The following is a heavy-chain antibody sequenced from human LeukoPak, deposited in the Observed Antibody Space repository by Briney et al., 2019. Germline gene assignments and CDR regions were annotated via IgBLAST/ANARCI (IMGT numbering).Heavy chain of an antibody. D-gene: IGHD2-2*01. J-gene: IGHJ5*02. Sequence: SETLSLTCTVSGYSISSGYYWGWIRQPPGKGLEWIGSIYHSGSTYYNPSLKSRVTISVDTSKNQFSMKLRSVTAADTDVYYCARDHYCRRTSCLYSKEYNWFDAWGQGTLVPVSS. CDR2: IYHSGST. CDR3: ARDHYCRRTSCLYSKEYNWFDA. V-gene: IGHV4-38-2*02. CDR1: GYSISSGYY.